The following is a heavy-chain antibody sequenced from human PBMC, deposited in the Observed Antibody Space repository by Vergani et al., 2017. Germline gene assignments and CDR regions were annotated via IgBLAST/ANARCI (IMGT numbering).Heavy chain of an antibody. CDR2: LSGSGGST. Sequence: EVHLLESGGDLVQPGGSLRLSCAASGFTLNHYAMNWVRQAPGKGLEWVSGLSGSGGSTYYAGSVKGRFTISRDSSKNTLYLQMNSLSAGDTAVYYCAKANPRNSGYDYLYYYHAMDVWCQGTTVTVAS. D-gene: IGHD5-12*01. V-gene: IGHV3-23*01. CDR3: AKANPRNSGYDYLYYYHAMDV. J-gene: IGHJ6*02. CDR1: GFTLNHYA.